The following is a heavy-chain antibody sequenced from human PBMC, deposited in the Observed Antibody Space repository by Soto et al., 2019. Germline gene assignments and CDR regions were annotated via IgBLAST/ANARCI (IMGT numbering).Heavy chain of an antibody. CDR3: ARDLYSSGPFDP. V-gene: IGHV1-3*01. J-gene: IGHJ5*02. Sequence: ASVKVSCKASGYTFTSYAMHWVRQAPGQRLEWMGWINAGNGNTKYSQKFQGRVTITRDTSASTAYMGLSSLRSEDTAVYYCARDLYSSGPFDPWGQGTLVTVSS. D-gene: IGHD6-19*01. CDR1: GYTFTSYA. CDR2: INAGNGNT.